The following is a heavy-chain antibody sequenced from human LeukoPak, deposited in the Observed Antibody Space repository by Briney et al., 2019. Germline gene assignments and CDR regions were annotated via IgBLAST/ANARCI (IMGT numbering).Heavy chain of an antibody. D-gene: IGHD3-22*01. CDR3: ARAGSYYDSRIDY. V-gene: IGHV4-59*01. Sequence: SETLSLTCTVSGGSISSYYWSWIRQPPGKGLEWIGYIYYSGSTNYNPSLKSRVTISVDTSKNQFSLKLSSVTAADTAVYYCARAGSYYDSRIDYWGQGTLVTVSS. CDR2: IYYSGST. CDR1: GGSISSYY. J-gene: IGHJ4*02.